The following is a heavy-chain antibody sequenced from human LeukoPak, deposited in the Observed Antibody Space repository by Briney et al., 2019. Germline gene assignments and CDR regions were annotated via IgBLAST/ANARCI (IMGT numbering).Heavy chain of an antibody. CDR3: ALRGYYDILTGYYVGTYYFDY. J-gene: IGHJ4*02. D-gene: IGHD3-9*01. CDR2: IYPGDSDT. Sequence: GESLKISFKGSGYSFTSYWIGWVRQRPGKGLEWMGIIYPGDSDTRYSASFKGQVSISDEKSISTAYLQWSSLKASDTAMYYCALRGYYDILTGYYVGTYYFDYWGQGTLVTVSS. V-gene: IGHV5-51*01. CDR1: GYSFTSYW.